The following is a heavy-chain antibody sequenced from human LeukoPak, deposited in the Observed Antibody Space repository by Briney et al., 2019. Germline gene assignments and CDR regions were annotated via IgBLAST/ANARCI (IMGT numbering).Heavy chain of an antibody. J-gene: IGHJ4*02. Sequence: QPGGSLRLSCAASGFTFSSYAMSWVRQALGKGLEWVSAISGSGGSTYYADSVKGRFTISRDNSKNTLYLQMNSLRAEDTAVYYCAKVIDSSSWSYFDSWGQGTLVTVSS. D-gene: IGHD6-13*01. CDR2: ISGSGGST. V-gene: IGHV3-23*01. CDR3: AKVIDSSSWSYFDS. CDR1: GFTFSSYA.